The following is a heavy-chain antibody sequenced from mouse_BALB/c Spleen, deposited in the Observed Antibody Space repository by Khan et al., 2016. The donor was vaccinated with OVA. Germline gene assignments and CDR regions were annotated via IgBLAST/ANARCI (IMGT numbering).Heavy chain of an antibody. CDR1: GFIFSSYS. J-gene: IGHJ3*01. Sequence: EVELVESGGDLVKPGGSLKLSCAASGFIFSSYSMSYVRQTPDKKLVWVATFSSGGDYTYYPACVKGRFTISRDAAKNTLYLQMSSIKSEDTAIYYCASHLTGTFAYWGQGTLVTVSA. CDR2: FSSGGDYT. V-gene: IGHV5-6*01. D-gene: IGHD4-1*01. CDR3: ASHLTGTFAY.